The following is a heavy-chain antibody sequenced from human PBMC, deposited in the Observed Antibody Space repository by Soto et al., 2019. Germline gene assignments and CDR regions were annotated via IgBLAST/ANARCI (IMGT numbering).Heavy chain of an antibody. J-gene: IGHJ6*02. Sequence: VASVKVSCKVSGYTLTELSMHWVRQAPGKGLEWMGGFDPEDGETIYAQKFQGRVTMTEDTSTDTAYMELSSLRSEDTAVYYCATDTAPPDYADYAQYYYYGMDVWGQGTTVTVSS. D-gene: IGHD4-17*01. CDR1: GYTLTELS. V-gene: IGHV1-24*01. CDR3: ATDTAPPDYADYAQYYYYGMDV. CDR2: FDPEDGET.